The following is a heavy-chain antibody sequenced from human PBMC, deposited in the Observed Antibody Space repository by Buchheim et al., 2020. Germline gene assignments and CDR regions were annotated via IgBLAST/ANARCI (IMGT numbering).Heavy chain of an antibody. Sequence: QVQLVESGGGVVQPGRSLRLSCAASGFTFSTYGMHWVRQAPGKGLEWVAVISYDGSNKYYADSVKGRFTISRDNSKNTLYLQMNSLRAEDTAVYYYVKAQRDTGTTRIELEYWGQGTL. J-gene: IGHJ4*02. V-gene: IGHV3-30*18. CDR2: ISYDGSNK. CDR3: VKAQRDTGTTRIELEY. CDR1: GFTFSTYG. D-gene: IGHD1-1*01.